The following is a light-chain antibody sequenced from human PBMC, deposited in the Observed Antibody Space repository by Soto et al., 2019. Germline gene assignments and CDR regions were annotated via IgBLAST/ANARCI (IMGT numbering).Light chain of an antibody. J-gene: IGKJ1*01. CDR1: QSISSY. Sequence: EIQMTQSPSSLSASVVNRVTITCRASQSISSYLNWYQQKPGKAPKFLIYAASSLQSGVPSRFSGSGSGTDFTLTISSLQPEDFATYYCQQSYSTPRTFGQGTKVDIK. V-gene: IGKV1-39*01. CDR2: AAS. CDR3: QQSYSTPRT.